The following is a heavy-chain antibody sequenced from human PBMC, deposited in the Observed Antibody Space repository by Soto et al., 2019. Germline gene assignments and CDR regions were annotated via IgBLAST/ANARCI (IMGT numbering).Heavy chain of an antibody. CDR3: ARGAYCSSTSCYARFDY. CDR2: ISSSSSYI. D-gene: IGHD2-2*01. J-gene: IGHJ4*02. CDR1: GFTFSSYS. V-gene: IGHV3-21*01. Sequence: PGGSLRLSCAASGFTFSSYSMNWVRQAPGKGMEWVSSISSSSSYIYYADSVKGRFTISRDNAKNSLYLQMNSLRAEDTAVYYCARGAYCSSTSCYARFDYWGQGTLVTVSS.